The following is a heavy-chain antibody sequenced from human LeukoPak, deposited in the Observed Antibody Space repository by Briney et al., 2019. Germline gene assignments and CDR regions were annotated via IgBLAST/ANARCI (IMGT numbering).Heavy chain of an antibody. D-gene: IGHD3-22*01. CDR1: GFRFNSYW. CDR2: IYPGDSDT. CDR3: ARHGRYYDSSGYYYLDY. Sequence: GGSLQISCKGSGFRFNSYWIGWVRQMPGKGLEWMGIIYPGDSDTRYSPSFQGQVTIAAAQSISTAYLQWSSLKASDTAMYYCARHGRYYDSSGYYYLDYWGQGTLVTVSS. J-gene: IGHJ4*02. V-gene: IGHV5-51*01.